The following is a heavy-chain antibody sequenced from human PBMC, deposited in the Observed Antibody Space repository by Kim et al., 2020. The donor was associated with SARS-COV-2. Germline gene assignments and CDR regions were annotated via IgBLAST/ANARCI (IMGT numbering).Heavy chain of an antibody. J-gene: IGHJ4*02. D-gene: IGHD6-6*01. CDR1: GYSFTSYW. CDR2: IYPGDSDT. V-gene: IGHV5-51*01. Sequence: GESLKISCKGSGYSFTSYWIGWVRQMPGKGLEWMGIIYPGDSDTRYSPSFQGQVTISADKSISTAYLQWSSLKASDTAMYYCARHLSNNGRYSSSSGDYWGQGTLVTVSS. CDR3: ARHLSNNGRYSSSSGDY.